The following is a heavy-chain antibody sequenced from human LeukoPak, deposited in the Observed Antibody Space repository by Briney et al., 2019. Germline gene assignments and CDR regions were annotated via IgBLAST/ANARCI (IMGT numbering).Heavy chain of an antibody. CDR3: ARQSSGWSFDY. J-gene: IGHJ4*02. Sequence: GGSLRLSCAASGFTFSSYDMSWVRQAPGKGLEWVSVISDSGGSIHYADSVKGRFTISRDNSKNSLYLQMNSLRAEDTAVYYCARQSSGWSFDYWGQGTLVTVSS. D-gene: IGHD6-19*01. CDR1: GFTFSSYD. V-gene: IGHV3-23*01. CDR2: ISDSGGSI.